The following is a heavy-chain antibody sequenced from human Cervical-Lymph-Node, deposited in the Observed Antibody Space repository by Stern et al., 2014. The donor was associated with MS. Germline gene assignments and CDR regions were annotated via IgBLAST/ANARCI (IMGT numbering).Heavy chain of an antibody. D-gene: IGHD3-16*01. V-gene: IGHV3-21*01. CDR2: IRSACTYT. CDR1: GFTFSDSS. CDR3: ARRGGIYYVDY. J-gene: IGHJ4*02. Sequence: EVHLAESGGGLVKPGRSLRLSCAASGFTFSDSSMNWVRQAPWQGLEWVSCIRSACTYTSYADTVKGRFTISRDNAKNSLFLHMNSLRAEDTAVYYCARRGGIYYVDYWGPGTLVTVSS.